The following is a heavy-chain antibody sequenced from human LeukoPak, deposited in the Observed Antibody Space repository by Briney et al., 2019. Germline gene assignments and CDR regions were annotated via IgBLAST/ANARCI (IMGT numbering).Heavy chain of an antibody. CDR1: GYSFTSYW. D-gene: IGHD3-22*01. V-gene: IGHV5-51*01. Sequence: GESLKISCKGSGYSFTSYWIGWVRQMPGKGPEWMGIIYPGDSDTRYSPSFQGQVTTSADKSISTAYLQWSSLKASDTAMYYCARVLRDYYDSSGYYSPFDYWGQGTLVTVSS. CDR2: IYPGDSDT. CDR3: ARVLRDYYDSSGYYSPFDY. J-gene: IGHJ4*02.